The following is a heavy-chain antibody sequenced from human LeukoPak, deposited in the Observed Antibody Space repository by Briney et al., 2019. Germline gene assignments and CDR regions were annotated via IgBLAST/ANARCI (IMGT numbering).Heavy chain of an antibody. CDR3: ARPTRGYCSSTSCYDYYYYYYMDV. D-gene: IGHD2-2*01. CDR2: ISSSGSTI. V-gene: IGHV3-11*04. J-gene: IGHJ6*03. CDR1: GFTFSYYY. Sequence: GGPLPHSCSASGFTFSYYYMSCIRQPRGKALEWVSYISSSGSTIYYADSVKGRFTISRDNAKNSLYLQMNSLRAEDTAVYYCARPTRGYCSSTSCYDYYYYYYMDVWGKGTTVTVSS.